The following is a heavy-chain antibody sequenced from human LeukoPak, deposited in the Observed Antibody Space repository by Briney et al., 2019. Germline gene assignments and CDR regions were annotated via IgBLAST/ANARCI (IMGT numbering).Heavy chain of an antibody. CDR2: IYHSGST. Sequence: PSQTLSLTCAVSGGSISSGGYSWSWIRQPPGKGLEWIGYIYHSGSTYYNPSLKSRVTISVDRSKNQFSLKLSSVTAADTAVYYCASGYCSGGSCYSGDIWDQGTMVTVSS. J-gene: IGHJ3*02. V-gene: IGHV4-30-2*01. CDR1: GGSISSGGYS. D-gene: IGHD2-15*01. CDR3: ASGYCSGGSCYSGDI.